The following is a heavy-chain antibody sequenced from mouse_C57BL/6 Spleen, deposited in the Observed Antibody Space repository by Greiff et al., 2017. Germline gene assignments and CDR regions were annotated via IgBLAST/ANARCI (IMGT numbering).Heavy chain of an antibody. CDR3: ARRGITTVGPYFDY. J-gene: IGHJ2*01. CDR1: GYTFPSSW. Sequence: QVQLQQPGAELVRPGSSVKLSCKASGYTFPSSWMHWVKQRPIQGLEWIGNIDPSDSETHYNQKFKDKATLTVDKASSTAYMQLSSLTSEDSAVYFCARRGITTVGPYFDYWGQGTTLTVSS. CDR2: IDPSDSET. V-gene: IGHV1-52*01. D-gene: IGHD1-1*01.